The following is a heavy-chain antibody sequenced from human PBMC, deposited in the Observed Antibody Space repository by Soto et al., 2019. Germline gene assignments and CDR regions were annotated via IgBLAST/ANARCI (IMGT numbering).Heavy chain of an antibody. CDR1: GGSISSSSYY. CDR3: ARGVVVPTVGDYYYYMDV. V-gene: IGHV4-39*01. D-gene: IGHD2-15*01. Sequence: QLQLQESGPGLVKPSETLSLTCPVSGGSISSSSYYWGWIRQPPGKGLEWIGSIFYSGSPYYNPSPKCRVTVPGATSKHLFSLKLSSVTAADTAVYYCARGVVVPTVGDYYYYMDVWGTGTTVTVSS. J-gene: IGHJ6*03. CDR2: IFYSGSP.